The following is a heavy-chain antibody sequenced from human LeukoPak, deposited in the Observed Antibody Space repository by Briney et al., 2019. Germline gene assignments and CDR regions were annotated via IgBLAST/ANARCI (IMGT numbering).Heavy chain of an antibody. V-gene: IGHV1-2*02. CDR1: GYTFTSYF. CDR2: IKPNSGDT. Sequence: ASVTVSCKASGYTFTSYFMHWVRQAPGQGLEWMGWIKPNSGDTKYAQKFQGRVTMTRDTSINTAYMELSSLRSDDTAMYYCARDRAAVAGQYFFDYWGQGALVTVSS. D-gene: IGHD6-19*01. CDR3: ARDRAAVAGQYFFDY. J-gene: IGHJ4*02.